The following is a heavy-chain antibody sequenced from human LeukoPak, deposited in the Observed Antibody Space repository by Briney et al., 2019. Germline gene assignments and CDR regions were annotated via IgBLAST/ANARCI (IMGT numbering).Heavy chain of an antibody. CDR3: ARHGVVAFSAFDI. V-gene: IGHV3-30*02. CDR1: GFSFSSYG. CDR2: IRHDGSNK. J-gene: IGHJ3*02. Sequence: PGGSLRLSCAASGFSFSSYGMHWVRQAPGKGLEWVAFIRHDGSNKYYADSVKGRFTISRDNSKNMLYVQMNSLRVEDTAVYFCARHGVVAFSAFDIWGQGTMVTVSS. D-gene: IGHD2-21*01.